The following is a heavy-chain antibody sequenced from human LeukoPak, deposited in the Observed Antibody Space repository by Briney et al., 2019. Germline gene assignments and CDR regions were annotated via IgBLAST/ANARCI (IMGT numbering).Heavy chain of an antibody. V-gene: IGHV3-23*01. CDR3: AKDRDYSESPDY. D-gene: IGHD4-11*01. CDR1: GFTFSSYA. CDR2: ISGSGGST. Sequence: GGSLRLSCAASGFTFSSYAMSWVRQAPGKGLEWVSAISGSGGSTYYADSVKGRFAISRDNSKNTLYLQMNSLRAEDTAVYYCAKDRDYSESPDYWGQGTLVTVSS. J-gene: IGHJ4*02.